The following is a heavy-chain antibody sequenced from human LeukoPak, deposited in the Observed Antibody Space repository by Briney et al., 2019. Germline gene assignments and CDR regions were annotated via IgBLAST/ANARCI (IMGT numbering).Heavy chain of an antibody. CDR3: ARLTRLSTSPDRYYFDY. CDR1: GGSISSYY. Sequence: PSETLSLTCIVSGGSISSYYWSWIRQPPGRGLEWIGYIHTSGSTNYNPSLKSRVTISVDTSENQFSLKLSSVTAADTAVYFCARLTRLSTSPDRYYFDYWGQGTLDTVSS. CDR2: IHTSGST. J-gene: IGHJ4*02. V-gene: IGHV4-4*09. D-gene: IGHD6-6*01.